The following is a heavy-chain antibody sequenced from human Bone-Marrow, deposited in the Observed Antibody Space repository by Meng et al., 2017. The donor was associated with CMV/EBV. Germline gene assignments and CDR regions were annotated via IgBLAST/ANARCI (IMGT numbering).Heavy chain of an antibody. D-gene: IGHD2-21*02. CDR1: GGSFSGYY. V-gene: IGHV4-34*01. CDR3: ARGLIVVTREYYYYGMDV. Sequence: SETLSLTCAVYGGSFSGYYWSWIRQPPGKGLEWIGEINHSGSTNYNPSLKSRVTISVDTSKNQFSLKLSSVTAADTAVYYCARGLIVVTREYYYYGMDVWGQGTTVTGSS. J-gene: IGHJ6*02. CDR2: INHSGST.